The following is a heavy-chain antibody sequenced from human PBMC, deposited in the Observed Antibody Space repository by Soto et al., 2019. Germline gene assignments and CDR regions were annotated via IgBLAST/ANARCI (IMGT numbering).Heavy chain of an antibody. CDR2: IYYSGST. Sequence: SETLSLTCTVSGGSVSSGSYYWSWIRQPPGKGLEWIGYIYYSGSTNYNPSLKSRVTISVDTSKNQFSLKLSSVTAADTAVYYCARDRGNDAGWFDPWGQGTLVTVSS. D-gene: IGHD1-1*01. V-gene: IGHV4-61*01. J-gene: IGHJ5*02. CDR3: ARDRGNDAGWFDP. CDR1: GGSVSSGSYY.